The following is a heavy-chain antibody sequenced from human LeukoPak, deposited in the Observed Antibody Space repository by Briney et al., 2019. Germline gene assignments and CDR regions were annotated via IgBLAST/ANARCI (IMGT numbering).Heavy chain of an antibody. J-gene: IGHJ3*02. Sequence: GRSLRLSCSASGFTFSSYAMHWVRQAPGKGLEWVAVISYDGMNKYYADSVKGRFTISRDSSKNTLYLQMNSLRAEDTAVYYCARDRAPGQRQLVPDAFDIWGQGTMVTVSS. CDR1: GFTFSSYA. CDR2: ISYDGMNK. D-gene: IGHD6-13*01. V-gene: IGHV3-30*04. CDR3: ARDRAPGQRQLVPDAFDI.